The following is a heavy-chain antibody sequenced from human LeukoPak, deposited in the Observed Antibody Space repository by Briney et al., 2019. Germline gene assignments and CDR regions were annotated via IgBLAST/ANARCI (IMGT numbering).Heavy chain of an antibody. CDR1: GFTFNSYA. D-gene: IGHD3-22*01. CDR2: ISGSGSST. CDR3: AKYNWYYYDSSGYYAYFDY. Sequence: GGSLRLSCAASGFTFNSYAMSWVRQAPGKGLEWVSAISGSGSSTHYADSVKGRFTISRDNSKNTLYLQMNSLRAEDTAVYYCAKYNWYYYDSSGYYAYFDYWGQGTLVTVSS. J-gene: IGHJ4*02. V-gene: IGHV3-23*01.